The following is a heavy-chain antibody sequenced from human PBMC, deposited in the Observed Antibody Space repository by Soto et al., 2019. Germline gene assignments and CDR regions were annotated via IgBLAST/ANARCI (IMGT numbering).Heavy chain of an antibody. J-gene: IGHJ4*02. V-gene: IGHV1-2*04. Sequence: ASVKVSCKASGYTFIDYYMHWVRQAPGQGPEWMGCINPKGGGTKYAQKFQDWVTMTWDTSISTAYMELNRLGSDDTAVYYCARESVALTKDFDYWGQGTRVTVSS. CDR2: INPKGGGT. CDR1: GYTFIDYY. CDR3: ARESVALTKDFDY. D-gene: IGHD2-21*02.